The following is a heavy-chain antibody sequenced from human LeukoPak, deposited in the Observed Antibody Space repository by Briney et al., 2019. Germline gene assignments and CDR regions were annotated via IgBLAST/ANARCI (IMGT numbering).Heavy chain of an antibody. Sequence: GGSLRLSCAASGFTFSSYAMHWVRQAPGKGLEWVAVISYDGSKKYYADSVKGRFTISRDNSKNTLYLQMNSLRAEDTAVYYCARNYYDSSGYYYGDAFDIWGQGTMVTVSS. CDR2: ISYDGSKK. CDR3: ARNYYDSSGYYYGDAFDI. CDR1: GFTFSSYA. J-gene: IGHJ3*02. D-gene: IGHD3-22*01. V-gene: IGHV3-30-3*01.